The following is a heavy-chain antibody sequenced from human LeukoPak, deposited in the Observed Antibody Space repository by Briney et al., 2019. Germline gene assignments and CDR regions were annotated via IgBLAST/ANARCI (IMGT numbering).Heavy chain of an antibody. CDR2: ISSSGRTI. CDR3: ARDCRYGSGFGCYYYGMDV. V-gene: IGHV3-48*03. CDR1: RFTFSSYE. Sequence: GGSLRLSCAASRFTFSSYEMNWVRQAPGKGLEWVSYISSSGRTIYYADSVKGRFTISRDNAKNSLYLQMNSLRAEDTAVYYCARDCRYGSGFGCYYYGMDVWGQGTTVTVSS. D-gene: IGHD3-10*01. J-gene: IGHJ6*02.